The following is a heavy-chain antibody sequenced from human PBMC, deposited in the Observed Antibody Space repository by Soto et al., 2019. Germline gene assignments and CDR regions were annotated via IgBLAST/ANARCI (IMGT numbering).Heavy chain of an antibody. D-gene: IGHD2-21*02. CDR1: NYSISNPHY. J-gene: IGHJ4*01. V-gene: IGHV4-38-2*02. CDR2: MYHGGNT. CDR3: ARAHTMVVAGSTFDY. Sequence: PSEILSLTCTVSNYSISNPHYWGWIRQPPGKRPEWIASMYHGGNTFYNPSLKSRITMSMDTSKNQFSLKLRFMTAADTAVYYCARAHTMVVAGSTFDYWGHGTLVTVSS.